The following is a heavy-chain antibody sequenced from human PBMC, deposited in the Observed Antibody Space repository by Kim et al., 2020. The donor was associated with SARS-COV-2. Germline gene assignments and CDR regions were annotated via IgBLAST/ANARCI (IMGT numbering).Heavy chain of an antibody. CDR1: GGSFSGYY. CDR3: ARGSYPSSSFLEPFSPYYYYGMDV. V-gene: IGHV4-34*01. CDR2: INHSGST. J-gene: IGHJ6*02. Sequence: SETLSLTCAVYGGSFSGYYWSWIRQPPGKGLEWIGEINHSGSTNYNPSLKSRVTISVDTSKNQFSLKLSSVTAADTAVYYCARGSYPSSSFLEPFSPYYYYGMDVWGQGTTVTVSS. D-gene: IGHD6-6*01.